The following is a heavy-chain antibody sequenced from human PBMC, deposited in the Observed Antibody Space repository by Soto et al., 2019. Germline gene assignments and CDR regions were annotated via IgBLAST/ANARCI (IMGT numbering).Heavy chain of an antibody. D-gene: IGHD5-18*01. V-gene: IGHV3-23*01. CDR2: ISGSGANT. CDR1: GFTFSSYA. J-gene: IGHJ4*02. Sequence: GGSLRLSCAASGFTFSSYAMSWVRQAPGKGLEWVSAISGSGANTYYTDSVKGRFTISRDNFQNTLYLQMNSLSAEDSAMFYCVRERSGYSYADSWGQGTLVTVSS. CDR3: VRERSGYSYADS.